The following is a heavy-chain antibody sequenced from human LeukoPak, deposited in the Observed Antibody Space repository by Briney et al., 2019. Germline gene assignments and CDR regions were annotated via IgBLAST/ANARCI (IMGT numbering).Heavy chain of an antibody. Sequence: TSETLSLTCTVSGGSISRDSQYWGWIHQPPGKGLEWIGTISYSGSAFYNPSLKSQVTISVDTSNNQFSLILTSVTAADTAVYYCARLRRYFDWFPFDYWGQGTLVTVSS. CDR2: ISYSGSA. V-gene: IGHV4-39*01. CDR3: ARLRRYFDWFPFDY. D-gene: IGHD3-9*01. J-gene: IGHJ4*02. CDR1: GGSISRDSQY.